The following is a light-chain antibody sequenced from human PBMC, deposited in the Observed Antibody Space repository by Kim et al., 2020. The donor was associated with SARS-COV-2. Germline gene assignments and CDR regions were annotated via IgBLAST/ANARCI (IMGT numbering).Light chain of an antibody. Sequence: DIVVTQTPLSLSVTPGQPASISCRSSQSLLHSDGKTNLYWHLQKAGQTPRLLIYEVSNRCSGVPDRFSGSGSGTDFTLQISRVEAEDVGFYYCMQSMQLPITFGRGTRLEIK. CDR2: EVS. V-gene: IGKV2D-29*01. CDR1: QSLLHSDGKTN. CDR3: MQSMQLPIT. J-gene: IGKJ5*01.